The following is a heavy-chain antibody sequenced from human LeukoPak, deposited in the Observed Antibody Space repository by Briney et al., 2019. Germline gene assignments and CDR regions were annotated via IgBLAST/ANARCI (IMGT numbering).Heavy chain of an antibody. J-gene: IGHJ6*03. CDR3: ARDDYAGYYYYYMDV. Sequence: SQTLSLTCTVSGGSISSGSYYWSWIRQPAGKGLEWIGRIYTSGSTNYNPSLKSRVTISVDTSKNQFSLKLSSVTAADTAVYYCARDDYAGYYYYYMDVWAKGPRSPSP. V-gene: IGHV4-61*02. D-gene: IGHD2-2*01. CDR2: IYTSGST. CDR1: GGSISSGSYY.